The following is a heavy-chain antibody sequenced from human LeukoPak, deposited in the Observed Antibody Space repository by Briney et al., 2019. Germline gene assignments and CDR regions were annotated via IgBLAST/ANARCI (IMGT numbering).Heavy chain of an antibody. J-gene: IGHJ4*02. CDR1: GFTFSSYG. V-gene: IGHV3-30*02. Sequence: GGSLRLSCAASGFTFSSYGMHWVRQAPGKGLEWVAFIRYDGSNKYYADSVKGRFTISRDNSKNTLYLQMNSLRAEDTAVYYCARDPDYGSGSYFNYFDYWGQGTLVTVSS. CDR2: IRYDGSNK. D-gene: IGHD3-10*01. CDR3: ARDPDYGSGSYFNYFDY.